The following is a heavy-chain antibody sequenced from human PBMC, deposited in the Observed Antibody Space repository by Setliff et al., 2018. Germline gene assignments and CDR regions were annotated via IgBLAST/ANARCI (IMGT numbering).Heavy chain of an antibody. D-gene: IGHD5-12*01. CDR1: GFTFSTYR. CDR3: AKGGRGYSGWRPRHYYYMDV. V-gene: IGHV3-33*03. Sequence: GGSLRLSCAASGFTFSTYRMHWVRQAPGKGLEWVAVIWGDGGTKYHADSVKGRFTISRDNSKNTLYLQMNSLRAEDTAVYYCAKGGRGYSGWRPRHYYYMDVWGKGTTVTVSS. CDR2: IWGDGGTK. J-gene: IGHJ6*03.